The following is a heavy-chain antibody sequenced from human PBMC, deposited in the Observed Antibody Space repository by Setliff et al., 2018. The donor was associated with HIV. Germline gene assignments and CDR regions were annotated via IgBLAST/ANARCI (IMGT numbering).Heavy chain of an antibody. J-gene: IGHJ5*02. Sequence: LSLPCTVSGGSIWSGSYYWTWIRQPAGKGLEWIGHITASGGATYNPSVKSRVSIALGSPSSEFSLRLTSVCAADTAVYYCARAVVFASGNFWFDPWG. CDR1: GGSIWSGSYY. V-gene: IGHV4-61*09. D-gene: IGHD3-3*01. CDR3: ARAVVFASGNFWFDP. CDR2: ITASGGA.